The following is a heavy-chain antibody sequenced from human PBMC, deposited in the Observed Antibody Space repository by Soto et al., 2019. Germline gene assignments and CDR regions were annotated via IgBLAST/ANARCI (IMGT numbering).Heavy chain of an antibody. Sequence: QVQLQESGPGLVKPSQTLSLTCTVSGGSISSGDYYWSWIRQPPGKGLEWIGYIYYSGSTYYNPSLKSRVTISVDTSKNQFSLKLSSVTAADTAVYYCARGRGAISRGGLYVWGSYRYGDPYYYGMDVWGQGTTVTVSS. D-gene: IGHD3-16*02. J-gene: IGHJ6*02. V-gene: IGHV4-30-4*01. CDR2: IYYSGST. CDR3: ARGRGAISRGGLYVWGSYRYGDPYYYGMDV. CDR1: GGSISSGDYY.